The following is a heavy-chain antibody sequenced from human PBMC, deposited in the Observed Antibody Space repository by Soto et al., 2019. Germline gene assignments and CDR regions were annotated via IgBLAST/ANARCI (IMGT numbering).Heavy chain of an antibody. D-gene: IGHD5-18*01. CDR2: IGGSGGST. CDR3: EKDMGGYSYGYQPYYFDH. J-gene: IGHJ4*02. Sequence: EVQLLESGGGLVQPGGSLRLSCAASGFTFSSYAMSWVRQAPGKGLEWVSAIGGSGGSTYYADSVRGRFTISRDNAKNTLYLEMNCLRAEDTAVYYCEKDMGGYSYGYQPYYFDHWGQGTLVTVSS. CDR1: GFTFSSYA. V-gene: IGHV3-23*01.